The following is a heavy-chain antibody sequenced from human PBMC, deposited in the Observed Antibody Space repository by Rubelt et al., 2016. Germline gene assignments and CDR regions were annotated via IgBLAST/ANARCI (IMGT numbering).Heavy chain of an antibody. J-gene: IGHJ4*02. Sequence: YYADSVKGRFTNSRDNAKTSLYLQMNSLRAEDTAVYYCARARGYGDYTFPFDYWGQGTLVTVSS. V-gene: IGHV3-21*01. CDR3: ARARGYGDYTFPFDY. D-gene: IGHD4-17*01.